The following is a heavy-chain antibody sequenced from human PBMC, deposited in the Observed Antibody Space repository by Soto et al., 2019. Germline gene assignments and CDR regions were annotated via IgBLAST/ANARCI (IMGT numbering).Heavy chain of an antibody. D-gene: IGHD3-3*01. J-gene: IGHJ6*03. V-gene: IGHV3-23*01. CDR1: GFTFSPFG. CDR2: ISGSGGSSNT. CDR3: AKDKNGRFFGVVSNTYYYYYYMDV. Sequence: TGGSLRLSCAGPGFTFSPFGLSWVRQAPGKGLEWVSGISGSGGSSNTYYADSVQGRFTISRDNSKNTLYLQMNSLRAEDTALYYCAKDKNGRFFGVVSNTYYYYYYMDVWGKGTTVTVSS.